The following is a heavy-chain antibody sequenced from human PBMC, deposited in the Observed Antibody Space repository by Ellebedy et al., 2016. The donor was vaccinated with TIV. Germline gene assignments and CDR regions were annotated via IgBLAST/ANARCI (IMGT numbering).Heavy chain of an antibody. CDR3: ARGDYRGSGGLSDY. D-gene: IGHD3-10*01. V-gene: IGHV3-9*01. CDR1: GFTFSSYA. Sequence: GGSLRLSCAVSGFTFSSYAMHWVRQVPGKGLEWVAVISWNGANIGYADSVKGRFTISRDNAKSSLYLQLNSLKVEDTALYYCARGDYRGSGGLSDYWGQGSQVTVSS. J-gene: IGHJ4*02. CDR2: ISWNGANI.